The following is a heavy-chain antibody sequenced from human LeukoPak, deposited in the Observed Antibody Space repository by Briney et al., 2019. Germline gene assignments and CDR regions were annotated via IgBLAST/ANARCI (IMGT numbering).Heavy chain of an antibody. J-gene: IGHJ4*02. D-gene: IGHD1-26*01. V-gene: IGHV3-23*01. Sequence: GGSLRLSCVASGFTLSSYDMSWVRQAPGKGLEWVSTISGGGGGTYYADSVKGRFTISRDNSEDTLYLQMNSLRAEDTAVYYCAKSVGATHLDYWGQGTLVTVSS. CDR1: GFTLSSYD. CDR3: AKSVGATHLDY. CDR2: ISGGGGGT.